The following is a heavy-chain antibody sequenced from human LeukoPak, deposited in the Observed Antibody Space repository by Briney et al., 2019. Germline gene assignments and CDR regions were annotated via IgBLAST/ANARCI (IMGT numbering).Heavy chain of an antibody. J-gene: IGHJ6*03. D-gene: IGHD2-2*02. V-gene: IGHV3-30-3*01. Sequence: PGGSLRLSCAASGFTFSSYAMHWVRQAPGKGLEWVAVISYDGSNKYYADSVKGRFTISRDNSKNTLYLQMNSLRAEDTAVYYCARVGLLDCSSTSCYTYYYYYMDVWGKGTTVTVSS. CDR1: GFTFSSYA. CDR2: ISYDGSNK. CDR3: ARVGLLDCSSTSCYTYYYYYMDV.